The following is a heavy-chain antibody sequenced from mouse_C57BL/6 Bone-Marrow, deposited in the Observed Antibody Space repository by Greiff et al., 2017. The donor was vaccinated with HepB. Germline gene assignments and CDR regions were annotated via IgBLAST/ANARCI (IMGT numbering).Heavy chain of an antibody. CDR3: APITTVVATDYAMDY. CDR2: IYPRSGNT. CDR1: GYTFTSYG. V-gene: IGHV1-81*01. D-gene: IGHD1-1*01. J-gene: IGHJ4*01. Sequence: VQLQQSGAELARPGASVKLSCKASGYTFTSYGISWVKQRTGQGLEWIGEIYPRSGNTYYNEKFKGKATLTADKSSSTAYMELRSLTSEDSAVYFCAPITTVVATDYAMDYWGQGTSVTVSS.